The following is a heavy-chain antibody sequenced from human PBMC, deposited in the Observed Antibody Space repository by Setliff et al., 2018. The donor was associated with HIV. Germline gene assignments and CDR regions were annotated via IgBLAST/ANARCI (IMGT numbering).Heavy chain of an antibody. CDR1: GYTFSAYG. D-gene: IGHD1-26*01. J-gene: IGHJ6*03. CDR2: ISAYHGNT. V-gene: IGHV1-18*01. CDR3: AREASKQALDPRGGGARAPGSYYMDV. Sequence: ASVKVSCKASGYTFSAYGISWVRQAPGQGLEWMGLISAYHGNTHYAQKLQDRVTMTTDTSTRTAYMELRRLRSDDTAVYYCAREASKQALDPRGGGARAPGSYYMDVWGKGTTVTVSS.